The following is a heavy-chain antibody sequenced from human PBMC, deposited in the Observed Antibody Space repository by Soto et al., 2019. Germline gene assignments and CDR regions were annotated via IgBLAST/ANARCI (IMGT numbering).Heavy chain of an antibody. CDR1: GFTFSSYA. D-gene: IGHD3-22*01. CDR2: ISYDGSNK. Sequence: QVQLVESGGGVVQPGRSLRLSCAASGFTFSSYAMHWVRQAPGKGLEWVAVISYDGSNKYYADSVKGRFTISRDNSKNSLYLQMNSLRPEDTAVYYCARDSGSSGYYYGFWGQGTLVTVSS. V-gene: IGHV3-30-3*01. J-gene: IGHJ4*02. CDR3: ARDSGSSGYYYGF.